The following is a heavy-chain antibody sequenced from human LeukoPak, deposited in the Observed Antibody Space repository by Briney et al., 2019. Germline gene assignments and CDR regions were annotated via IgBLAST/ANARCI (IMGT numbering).Heavy chain of an antibody. CDR2: LSHGGTRT. CDR1: GFTFRNFA. CDR3: AKDIELFMS. Sequence: GGSLRLSCAASGFTFRNFAMSWVRQAPGKGLEWVSGLSHGGTRTFYAASVRGRFTISRDDSNSTLFLQMDNLRVEDTATYYCAKDIELFMSWGQGTLVIVSS. D-gene: IGHD1-26*01. J-gene: IGHJ5*02. V-gene: IGHV3-23*01.